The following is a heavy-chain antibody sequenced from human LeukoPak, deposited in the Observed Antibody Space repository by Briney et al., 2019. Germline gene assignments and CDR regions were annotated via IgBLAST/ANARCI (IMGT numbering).Heavy chain of an antibody. Sequence: GGSLRLSCAASGFTFSSYSMNWVRQAPGKGLEWVSSISSSSSYIYYADSVKGRFTISRDNAKNSLYLQMNSLRAEDAALYYCASGGYSGSYYYYYMDVWGKGTTVTVSS. V-gene: IGHV3-21*04. CDR3: ASGGYSGSYYYYYMDV. D-gene: IGHD1-26*01. CDR1: GFTFSSYS. CDR2: ISSSSSYI. J-gene: IGHJ6*03.